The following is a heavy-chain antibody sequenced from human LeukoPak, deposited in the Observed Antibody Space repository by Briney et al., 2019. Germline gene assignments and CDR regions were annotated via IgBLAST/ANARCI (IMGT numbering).Heavy chain of an antibody. V-gene: IGHV4-34*01. D-gene: IGHD2-2*02. CDR1: GGSFSGYY. Sequence: SETLSLTCAVYGGSFSGYYWSWIRQPPGKGLEWIGEINHSGSTNYNPSLKSRVTISVDTSKNQFSLKLSSVTAADTAVYYCARGGEGESIFLVPAVIVVNWFDPWAREPWSPSPQ. J-gene: IGHJ5*02. CDR3: ARGGEGESIFLVPAVIVVNWFDP. CDR2: INHSGST.